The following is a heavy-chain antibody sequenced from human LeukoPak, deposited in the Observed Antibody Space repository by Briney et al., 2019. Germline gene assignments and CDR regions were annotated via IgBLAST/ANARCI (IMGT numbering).Heavy chain of an antibody. D-gene: IGHD6-19*01. CDR3: TRLYSSGWYDY. Sequence: PGGSLRLSCAASGFTFSSYAMSWVRQAPGKGLEWVSAISGSGGSTYYADSVKGRFTISRDNSKNTLYLQMNSLKTEDTAVYYCTRLYSSGWYDYWGQGTLVTVSS. CDR1: GFTFSSYA. V-gene: IGHV3-23*01. J-gene: IGHJ4*02. CDR2: ISGSGGST.